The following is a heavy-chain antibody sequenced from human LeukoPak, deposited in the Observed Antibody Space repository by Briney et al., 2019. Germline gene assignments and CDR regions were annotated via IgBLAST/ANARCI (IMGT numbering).Heavy chain of an antibody. V-gene: IGHV3-21*01. CDR1: GFTFSSYS. J-gene: IGHJ3*02. D-gene: IGHD4-17*01. Sequence: GGSLRLSCVASGFTFSSYSMNWVRQAPGKGLEWVSSISSSSSYIYYADSVKGRLTISRDNAKNSLYLQMNSLRAEDTAVYYCAREGDYGDYVWVNAFDIWGQGTMVTVSS. CDR3: AREGDYGDYVWVNAFDI. CDR2: ISSSSSYI.